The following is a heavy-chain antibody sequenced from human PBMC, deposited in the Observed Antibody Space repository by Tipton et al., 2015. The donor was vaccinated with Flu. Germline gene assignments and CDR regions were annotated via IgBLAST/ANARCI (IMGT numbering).Heavy chain of an antibody. CDR2: ISGSGGST. J-gene: IGHJ6*02. CDR3: AKGSRGYCSSTSCSKDFFYFGMDV. CDR1: GFTFSSYA. V-gene: IGHV3-23*01. D-gene: IGHD2-2*01. Sequence: SLRLSCAASGFTFSSYAMSWVRQAPGKGLEWVSAISGSGGSTYYADSVKGRFTISRDNSKNTLYLQMNSLRAEDTAVYYCAKGSRGYCSSTSCSKDFFYFGMDVWGQGTTVTVSS.